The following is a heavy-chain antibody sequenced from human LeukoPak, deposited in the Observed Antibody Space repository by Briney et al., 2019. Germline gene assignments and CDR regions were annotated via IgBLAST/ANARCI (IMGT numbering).Heavy chain of an antibody. D-gene: IGHD3-10*01. CDR2: INSSSNYI. CDR3: ARVPHAMVRGVIITEFYFDY. V-gene: IGHV3-21*01. J-gene: IGHJ4*02. CDR1: GLTFSSYS. Sequence: PGGSLRLSCAASGLTFSSYSMNWVRQAPGKGLERVSSINSSSNYIYYADSVKGRFTISRDNAKNSLYLQMNSLRAEDTAVYYCARVPHAMVRGVIITEFYFDYWGQGTLVTVSS.